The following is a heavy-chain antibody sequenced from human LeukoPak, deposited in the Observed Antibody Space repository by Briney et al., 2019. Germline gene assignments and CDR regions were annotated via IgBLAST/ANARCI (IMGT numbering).Heavy chain of an antibody. D-gene: IGHD3-22*01. V-gene: IGHV4-4*07. CDR3: ATDSSGYYLYYYYGMGV. Sequence: SETLSLTCTVSGGSISSYYWSWIRQPAGKGLEWIGRIYTSGSTNYNPSLKSRVTMSVDTSKNQFSLKLSSVTAADTAVYYCATDSSGYYLYYYYGMGVWGQGTTVTVSS. J-gene: IGHJ6*02. CDR1: GGSISSYY. CDR2: IYTSGST.